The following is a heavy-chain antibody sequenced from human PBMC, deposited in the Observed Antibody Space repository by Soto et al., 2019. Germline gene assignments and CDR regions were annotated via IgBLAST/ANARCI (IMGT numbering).Heavy chain of an antibody. D-gene: IGHD3-10*01. J-gene: IGHJ4*02. V-gene: IGHV4-39*01. CDR1: GGSISSSSYY. CDR2: IDYSGSA. Sequence: SETLSLTCTVSGGSISSSSYYWGWIRQPPGKGLEWIGSIDYSGSAYYNPSLKSRVTKSVETSKNQFSLKLSSVTAADTAVYYCARQGRQTRAIDYWGQGTLVTVSS. CDR3: ARQGRQTRAIDY.